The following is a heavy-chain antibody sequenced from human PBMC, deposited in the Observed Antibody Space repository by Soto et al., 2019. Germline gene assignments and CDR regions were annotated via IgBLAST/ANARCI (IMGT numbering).Heavy chain of an antibody. Sequence: SETLSLTCAVYGGSFSCYYWSWIRQPPGKGLEWIGEINHSGSTNYNPSLKSRVTISVDTSKNQFSLKLSSVTAADTAVYYCASYSSSSGTDYWGQGTLVTVSS. V-gene: IGHV4-34*01. J-gene: IGHJ4*02. CDR1: GGSFSCYY. CDR2: INHSGST. CDR3: ASYSSSSGTDY. D-gene: IGHD6-6*01.